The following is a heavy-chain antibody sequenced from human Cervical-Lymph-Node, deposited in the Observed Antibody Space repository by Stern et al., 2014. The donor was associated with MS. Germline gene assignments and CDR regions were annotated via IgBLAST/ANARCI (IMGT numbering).Heavy chain of an antibody. CDR2: IIPIFGIA. V-gene: IGHV1-69*01. CDR1: GDTFSSYG. CDR3: ARTYYYGSGTYDYYYYNMDV. Sequence: VQLVESGAEVKKPGSSVKVSCKASGDTFSSYGISWVRQAPGQGLEWMGGIIPIFGIANHAQKFRGRVTITADESTSTIYMNLSSLRSEDTAVYYCARTYYYGSGTYDYYYYNMDVWGQRTTVTVSS. J-gene: IGHJ6*02. D-gene: IGHD3-10*01.